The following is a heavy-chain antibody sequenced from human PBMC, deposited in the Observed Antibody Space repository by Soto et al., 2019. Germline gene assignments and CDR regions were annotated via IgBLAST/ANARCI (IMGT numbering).Heavy chain of an antibody. J-gene: IGHJ4*02. CDR1: GFTFSSYG. CDR2: IWYDGSNK. V-gene: IGHV3-33*01. D-gene: IGHD2-15*01. CDR3: ARDSRDGYSGGFDY. Sequence: QVQLVESGGGVVQPGRSLRLSCAASGFTFSSYGMHWVRQAPGKGLEWVAVIWYDGSNKYYADSVKGRFTISRDNSKNTLYLQMNSLRAEDTAVYYCARDSRDGYSGGFDYWGQGALVTVSS.